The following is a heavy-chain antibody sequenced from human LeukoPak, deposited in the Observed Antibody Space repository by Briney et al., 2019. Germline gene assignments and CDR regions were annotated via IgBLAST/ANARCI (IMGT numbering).Heavy chain of an antibody. J-gene: IGHJ4*02. Sequence: SGTLSLTCAVSGGSISSSKWWSWVRQPPGKGLEWIGEIYHSGSTKYNPSLKSRVTILEDKSKNQFSLKLSSVTAVDTAVYYCARRGRITIFGVVIIPRGPYYFDYWGQGTLVTVSS. CDR1: GGSISSSKW. CDR2: IYHSGST. D-gene: IGHD3-3*01. V-gene: IGHV4-4*02. CDR3: ARRGRITIFGVVIIPRGPYYFDY.